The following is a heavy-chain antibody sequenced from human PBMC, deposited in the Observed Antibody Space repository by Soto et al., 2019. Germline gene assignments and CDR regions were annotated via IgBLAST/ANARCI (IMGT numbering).Heavy chain of an antibody. Sequence: QVQLVESGGGVVQPGRSLRLSCAASGLTFSSYGMHWVRQAPGKGLEWVAVISYDGTVKYYADSVKGRFTVSRDSSKNTLYLQMNSLRVEDTAVYYCAKRIATAGTIDYWGQGTLVTVSS. J-gene: IGHJ4*02. CDR3: AKRIATAGTIDY. V-gene: IGHV3-30*18. CDR2: ISYDGTVK. CDR1: GLTFSSYG. D-gene: IGHD6-13*01.